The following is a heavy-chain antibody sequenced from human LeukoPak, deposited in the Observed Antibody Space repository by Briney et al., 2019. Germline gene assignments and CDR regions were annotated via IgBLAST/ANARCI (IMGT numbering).Heavy chain of an antibody. CDR3: ARVGDGMATSYFDY. CDR2: IYYSGST. J-gene: IGHJ4*02. Sequence: SETLSLTCTVSGGSISSYYWSWIRQPPGKGLEWIGYIYYSGSTNYNPSLKSRVTISVDTSKNQFPLKLSSVTAADTAVYYCARVGDGMATSYFDYWGQGTLVTVSS. CDR1: GGSISSYY. V-gene: IGHV4-59*01. D-gene: IGHD5-24*01.